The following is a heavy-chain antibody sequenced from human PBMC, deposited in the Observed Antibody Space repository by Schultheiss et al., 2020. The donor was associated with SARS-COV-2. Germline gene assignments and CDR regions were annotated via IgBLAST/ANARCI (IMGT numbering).Heavy chain of an antibody. J-gene: IGHJ4*02. CDR2: INPNSGGT. Sequence: ASVKVSCKASGYTFTSYYMHWVRQAPGQGLEWMGWINPNSGGTNYAQKFQGRVTMTRDTSISTAYMELSSLRSEDTAVYYCARIASGYDFDYWGQGTLVTVSS. V-gene: IGHV1-2*02. D-gene: IGHD5-12*01. CDR1: GYTFTSYY. CDR3: ARIASGYDFDY.